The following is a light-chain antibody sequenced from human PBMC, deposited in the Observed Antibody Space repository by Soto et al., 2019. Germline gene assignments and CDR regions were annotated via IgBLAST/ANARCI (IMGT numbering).Light chain of an antibody. CDR2: GAS. V-gene: IGKV3-15*01. Sequence: EIVMTQSPATLSVSPGERATLSCRASQSVSSKLAWYQQKPGQAPRVLIYGASTRATGIPARFSGSGSGTEFPLTISSLQFEDFAVYHCQHYNDWPPTWTFGQGTRVEIK. CDR1: QSVSSK. J-gene: IGKJ1*01. CDR3: QHYNDWPPTWT.